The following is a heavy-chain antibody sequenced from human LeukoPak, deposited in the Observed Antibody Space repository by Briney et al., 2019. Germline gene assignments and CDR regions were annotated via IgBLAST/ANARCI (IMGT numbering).Heavy chain of an antibody. CDR1: GFAFSSYT. J-gene: IGHJ4*02. CDR2: ISGSGGST. CDR3: AKNSGAMVTSFDY. V-gene: IGHV3-23*01. Sequence: GGSLRLSCAASGFAFSSYTMSWVRQAPGKGLEWVSVISGSGGSTYYADSVKGRFTISRDNSKNTLYLQMNSLRAEDTAVYYCAKNSGAMVTSFDYWGQGTLVTVSS. D-gene: IGHD5-18*01.